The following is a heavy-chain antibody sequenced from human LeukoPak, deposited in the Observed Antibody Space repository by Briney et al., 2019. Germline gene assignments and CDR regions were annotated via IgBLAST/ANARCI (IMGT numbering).Heavy chain of an antibody. CDR1: GGSISSSSYY. Sequence: PSETLSLTCTVSGGSISSSSYYWGWIRQPPGKGLEWIGSIYYSGSTYYNPSLKSRVTISVDTSKNQFSLKLSSVTAADTAVYYCARDLDFWSGYVLLNWFNPWGQGTLVTVSS. J-gene: IGHJ5*02. D-gene: IGHD3-3*01. V-gene: IGHV4-39*07. CDR3: ARDLDFWSGYVLLNWFNP. CDR2: IYYSGST.